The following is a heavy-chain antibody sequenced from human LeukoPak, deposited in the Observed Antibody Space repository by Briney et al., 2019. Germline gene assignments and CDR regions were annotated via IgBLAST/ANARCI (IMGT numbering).Heavy chain of an antibody. V-gene: IGHV3-30*03. D-gene: IGHD2-2*01. CDR3: ARFRRAQLLSFDY. CDR1: GFSFSSYG. CDR2: ISYDGDSK. Sequence: GGSLRLSCAASGFSFSSYGMHWVRQAPSKGLEWVAVISYDGDSKNYADSVKGRFTISRDNSKSTLYLQMNSLRADDTAVYYCARFRRAQLLSFDYWGQGTLVTVSS. J-gene: IGHJ4*02.